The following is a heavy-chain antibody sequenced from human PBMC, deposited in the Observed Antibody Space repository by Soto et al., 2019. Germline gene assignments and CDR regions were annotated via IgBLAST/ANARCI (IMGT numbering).Heavy chain of an antibody. Sequence: QVQLVESGGGVGQPGRSLRLSCAASGFTFSSYAMHWVRQAPGKGLEWVAVISYDGSNKYYADSVKGRLTISRDNSKNTLYLQMNSLRAEDTAVYYCARARWYCSSTSCSGRPYNWFDPWGQGTLVTVSS. D-gene: IGHD2-2*01. V-gene: IGHV3-30-3*01. CDR3: ARARWYCSSTSCSGRPYNWFDP. J-gene: IGHJ5*02. CDR2: ISYDGSNK. CDR1: GFTFSSYA.